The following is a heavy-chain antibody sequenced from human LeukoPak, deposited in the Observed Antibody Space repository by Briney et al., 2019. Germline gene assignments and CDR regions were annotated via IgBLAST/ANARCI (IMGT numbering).Heavy chain of an antibody. Sequence: ASVKVSCKASGYTFTSYGISWVRQAPGQGLEWMGWISTYNGNTNYAQKFQGRVTITADKSTGTAYMELSSLRSEDTAVYYCARDYYDFWSGYGSNYYMDVWGKGTTVTVSS. CDR3: ARDYYDFWSGYGSNYYMDV. CDR1: GYTFTSYG. D-gene: IGHD3-3*01. J-gene: IGHJ6*03. V-gene: IGHV1-18*01. CDR2: ISTYNGNT.